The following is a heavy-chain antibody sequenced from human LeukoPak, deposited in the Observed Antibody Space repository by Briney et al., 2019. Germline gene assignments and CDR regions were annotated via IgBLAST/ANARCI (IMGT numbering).Heavy chain of an antibody. CDR1: GFTFGDHA. Sequence: GGSLRLSCATSGFTFGDHAMSWVRQAPGKGLEWISFIRSKIHGGTTEYAASVKGRFTISRDDSKSIPYLQINSLRIEDTAVYYCTRDSTGLDAFDIWGQGIMVTVS. D-gene: IGHD6-19*01. V-gene: IGHV3-49*04. CDR3: TRDSTGLDAFDI. J-gene: IGHJ3*02. CDR2: IRSKIHGGTT.